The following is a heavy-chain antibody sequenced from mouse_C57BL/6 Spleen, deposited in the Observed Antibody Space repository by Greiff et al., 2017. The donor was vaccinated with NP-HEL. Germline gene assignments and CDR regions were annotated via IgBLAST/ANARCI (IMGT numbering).Heavy chain of an antibody. V-gene: IGHV1-22*01. Sequence: EVQLQQSGPELVKPGASVKMSCKASGYTFTDYNMHWVKQSHGKSLEWIGYINPNNGGTSYNQKFKGKATLTVNKFSSTAYMELRSLTSEDSAVYYCAREANWAIGGYFDYWGQGTTLTVSS. CDR1: GYTFTDYN. D-gene: IGHD4-1*01. CDR2: INPNNGGT. CDR3: AREANWAIGGYFDY. J-gene: IGHJ2*01.